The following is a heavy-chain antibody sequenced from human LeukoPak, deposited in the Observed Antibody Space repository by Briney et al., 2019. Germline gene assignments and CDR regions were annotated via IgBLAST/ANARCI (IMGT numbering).Heavy chain of an antibody. CDR1: GFTFSSYW. V-gene: IGHV3-7*01. J-gene: IGHJ4*02. CDR2: IKQDGSEK. Sequence: GGSLRLSCAASGFTFSSYWMSWVRQAPGKGLEWVASIKQDGSEKYYVDPVKGRFTISRDNAKNSLYLQMNSLRAEDTAVYYCARDKGGGYPDYWGQGTLVTVSS. CDR3: ARDKGGGYPDY. D-gene: IGHD2-15*01.